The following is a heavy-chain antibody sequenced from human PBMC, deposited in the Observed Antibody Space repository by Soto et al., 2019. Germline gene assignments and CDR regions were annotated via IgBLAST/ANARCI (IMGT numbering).Heavy chain of an antibody. Sequence: GGSLRLSSTASGFTFSSAAMNWVRQAPGKGLEWVSIISGSDARTYYADSVKGRFAISRDNSKNTLYLDMNSLRAEDTAVYYCAKSLNINWKNWFDPWGQGTLVTVSS. CDR1: GFTFSSAA. J-gene: IGHJ5*02. V-gene: IGHV3-23*01. CDR3: AKSLNINWKNWFDP. CDR2: ISGSDART. D-gene: IGHD1-1*01.